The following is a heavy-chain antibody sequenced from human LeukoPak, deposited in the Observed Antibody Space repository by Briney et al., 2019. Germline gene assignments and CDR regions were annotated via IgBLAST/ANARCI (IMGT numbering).Heavy chain of an antibody. J-gene: IGHJ4*02. CDR3: ARGGSSGGSRYYFDY. D-gene: IGHD2-15*01. CDR2: IYYSGST. V-gene: IGHV4-59*12. CDR1: GGSISSYY. Sequence: SETLSLTCTVSGGSISSYYWSWIRQPPGKGLEWIGYIYYSGSTNYNPSLKSRVTISVDTSKNQFSLKLGSVTAVDTAVYYCARGGSSGGSRYYFDYWGQGTLVTVSS.